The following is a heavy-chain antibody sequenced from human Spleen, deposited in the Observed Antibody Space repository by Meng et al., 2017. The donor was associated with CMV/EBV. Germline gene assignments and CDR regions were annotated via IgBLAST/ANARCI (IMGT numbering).Heavy chain of an antibody. Sequence: ASVKVSCKASGYTFTSYGISWVRQAPGQGLEWMGWISAYNGNTNYAQKLQGRVTMTTDTSTSTAYMELRSLRPDDTAVYYCARDNLPYYYYYGMDVWGQGTTVTVS. CDR2: ISAYNGNT. V-gene: IGHV1-18*01. CDR3: ARDNLPYYYYYGMDV. J-gene: IGHJ6*02. CDR1: GYTFTSYG.